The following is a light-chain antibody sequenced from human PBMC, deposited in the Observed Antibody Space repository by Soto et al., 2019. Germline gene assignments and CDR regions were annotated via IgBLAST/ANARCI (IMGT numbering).Light chain of an antibody. CDR1: QGISSY. CDR2: DAS. V-gene: IGKV1-13*02. CDR3: QHYNIFSRT. Sequence: AIQLTQSPSSLSASVGDRVTITCRASQGISSYLAWYQQKPGKAPKLLIYDASSLESGVPSRFSGSGSGTEFTLAISSLQPEDFATYYCQHYNIFSRTFGQGTKVDI. J-gene: IGKJ1*01.